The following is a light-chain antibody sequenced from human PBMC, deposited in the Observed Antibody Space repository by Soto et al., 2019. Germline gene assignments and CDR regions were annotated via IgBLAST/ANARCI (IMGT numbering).Light chain of an antibody. CDR2: AAS. V-gene: IGKV1-39*01. J-gene: IGKJ1*01. CDR3: QQSYSTPRT. CDR1: QSISSY. Sequence: DIQITQSPSSLSASLGDRVTITCRASQSISSYLNWYQQKPGKAPKLLIYAASSLQSGVPSRLSGSGSGTDLTLTISSLQPEDFATYYCQQSYSTPRTCGQGTKVDIK.